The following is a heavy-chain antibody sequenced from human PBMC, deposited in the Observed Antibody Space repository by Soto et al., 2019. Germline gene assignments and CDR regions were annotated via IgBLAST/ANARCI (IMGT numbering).Heavy chain of an antibody. CDR2: ISGSGGST. Sequence: GGSLRLSCAASGFTFSSYAMSWVRQAPGKGLEWVSAISGSGGSTYYADSVKGRFTISRDNSKNTLYLQMNSLRAEDTAVYYCATTSSGNGYYYYGMDVWGQGTTVTVSS. CDR1: GFTFSSYA. CDR3: ATTSSGNGYYYYGMDV. J-gene: IGHJ6*02. V-gene: IGHV3-23*01. D-gene: IGHD3-10*01.